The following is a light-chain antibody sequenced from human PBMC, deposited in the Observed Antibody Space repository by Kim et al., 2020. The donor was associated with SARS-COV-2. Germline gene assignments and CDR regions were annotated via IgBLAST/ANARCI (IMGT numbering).Light chain of an antibody. CDR2: DAS. CDR3: QQRSNWLT. Sequence: EIVLTQSPATLSLSPGERATLSCRASQSVSSYLAWYQQKPGQAPRLLIYDASNRATGIPARFSGSGSGTDFTLTIGSLEPEDFAVYYCQQRSNWLTFGGGTKLEI. J-gene: IGKJ4*01. CDR1: QSVSSY. V-gene: IGKV3-11*01.